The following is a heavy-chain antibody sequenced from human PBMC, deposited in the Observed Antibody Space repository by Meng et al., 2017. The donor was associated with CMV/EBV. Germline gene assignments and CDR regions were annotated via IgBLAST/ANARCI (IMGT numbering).Heavy chain of an antibody. V-gene: IGHV4-34*01. J-gene: IGHJ6*02. D-gene: IGHD2-2*02. CDR1: GGSFSGYY. CDR3: ARSRYCSSTSCYRGNYYYYGMDV. Sequence: SQTPSLTCAVYGGSFSGYYWSRIRQPPGKGLEWIGEINHSGSTNYNPSLKSRVTISVDTSKNQFSLKLSSVTAADTAVYYCARSRYCSSTSCYRGNYYYYGMDVWGQGTTVTVSS. CDR2: INHSGST.